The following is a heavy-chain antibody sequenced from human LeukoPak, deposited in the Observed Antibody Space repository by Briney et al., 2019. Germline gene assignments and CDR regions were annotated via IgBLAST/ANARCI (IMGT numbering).Heavy chain of an antibody. CDR3: TTRVQNYYYYMDV. V-gene: IGHV3-15*01. CDR2: IKSKTDGGTT. D-gene: IGHD3-10*01. CDR1: GFTFSNAW. Sequence: TGGSLRLSCAASGFTFSNAWMSWVRQAPGKGLEWVGRIKSKTDGGTTDYAAPVKGRFTISRDDSKNTLYLQMNSQKTEDTAVYYCTTRVQNYYYYMDVWGKGTTVTVSS. J-gene: IGHJ6*03.